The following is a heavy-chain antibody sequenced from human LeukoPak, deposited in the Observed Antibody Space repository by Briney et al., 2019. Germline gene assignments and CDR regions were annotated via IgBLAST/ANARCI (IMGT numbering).Heavy chain of an antibody. V-gene: IGHV3-7*01. CDR2: IKQDASER. D-gene: IGHD3-16*01. J-gene: IGHJ5*02. Sequence: GSLRLSCAASGFTISDYWMTWVRQAPGKGLEWVANIKQDASERTYVDSVKGRFTISRDNAKNSIFLQMNSLRVEDMATYYCVRDGGTDWYDPWGQGTLVSVSS. CDR3: VRDGGTDWYDP. CDR1: GFTISDYW.